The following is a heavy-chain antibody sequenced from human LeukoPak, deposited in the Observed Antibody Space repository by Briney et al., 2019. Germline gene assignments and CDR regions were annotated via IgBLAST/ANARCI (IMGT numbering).Heavy chain of an antibody. Sequence: PGGSLRLSCAASGFTFSGYGMHWVRQAPGKGLGWVAVISYDGSYKYYADSVQGRFTISRDNSKTTLYLQRSSLRPDDTAVYYCAKWDFDYWGQGTLVTVSS. CDR3: AKWDFDY. CDR2: ISYDGSYK. V-gene: IGHV3-30*18. CDR1: GFTFSGYG. J-gene: IGHJ4*02.